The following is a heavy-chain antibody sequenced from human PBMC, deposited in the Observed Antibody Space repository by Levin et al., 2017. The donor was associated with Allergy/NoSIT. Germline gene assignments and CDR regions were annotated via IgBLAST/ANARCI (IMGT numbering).Heavy chain of an antibody. Sequence: PGGSLRLSCAASGFTFDDYAMHWVRQAPGKGLEWVSGISWNSGSIGYADSVKGRFTISRDNAKNSLYLQMNSLRAEDTALYYCAKDDRDTGSYDGVFDYWGQGTLVTVSS. J-gene: IGHJ4*02. D-gene: IGHD1-26*01. CDR2: ISWNSGSI. V-gene: IGHV3-9*01. CDR3: AKDDRDTGSYDGVFDY. CDR1: GFTFDDYA.